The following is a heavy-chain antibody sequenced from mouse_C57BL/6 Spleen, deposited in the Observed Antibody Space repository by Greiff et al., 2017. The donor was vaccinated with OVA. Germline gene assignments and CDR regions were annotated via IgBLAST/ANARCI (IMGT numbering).Heavy chain of an antibody. D-gene: IGHD2-4*01. CDR3: AADDYPYYFDY. V-gene: IGHV3-6*01. Sequence: EVKLQESGPGLVKPSQSLSLTCSVTGYSITSGYYWNWIRQFPGNKLEWMGYISYDGSNNYNPSLKNRISITRDTSKNQFFLKLNSVTTEDTATYHCAADDYPYYFDYWGQGTTLTVSS. CDR1: GYSITSGYY. CDR2: ISYDGSN. J-gene: IGHJ2*01.